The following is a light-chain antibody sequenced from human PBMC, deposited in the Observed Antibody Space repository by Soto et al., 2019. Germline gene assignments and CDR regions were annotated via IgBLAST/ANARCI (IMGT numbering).Light chain of an antibody. J-gene: IGLJ2*01. CDR2: EVT. CDR3: SSYVCSNNLI. CDR1: SSDVGSYNY. V-gene: IGLV2-8*01. Sequence: QSVLTQPPSASGSPGQSVTISCTGTSSDVGSYNYVSWYQQHPGKAPKLIIYEVTKRPSGVPDRFSGSKSGNTASLTVSGLQAADEADYFCSSYVCSNNLIFGGGTKLTVL.